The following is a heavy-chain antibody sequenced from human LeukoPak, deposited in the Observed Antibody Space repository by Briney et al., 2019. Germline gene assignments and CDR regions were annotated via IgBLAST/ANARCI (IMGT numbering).Heavy chain of an antibody. Sequence: GGSLRLSCAASGFTFSDFYMSWIRQAPGKGLEWVSYISSSGSTIYYADSVKGRFTISRDNSKNSLYLQMNSLRAEDTAVYYCARRRYNWNAIDYWGQGTLVTVSS. D-gene: IGHD1-20*01. CDR1: GFTFSDFY. V-gene: IGHV3-11*01. J-gene: IGHJ4*02. CDR3: ARRRYNWNAIDY. CDR2: ISSSGSTI.